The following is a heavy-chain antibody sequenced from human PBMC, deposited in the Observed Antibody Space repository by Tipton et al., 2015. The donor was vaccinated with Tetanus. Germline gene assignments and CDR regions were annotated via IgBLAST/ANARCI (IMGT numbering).Heavy chain of an antibody. Sequence: TLSLTCNVSGDSINSGDYYWSWIRQPPGKGLEWIGYIYYSGSTYYNPSLKSRVTISIDTSKNQFSLRLSSVTAADTAVYCCSSSPGNHYLAFFDYWGRGTLVTVSS. CDR1: GDSINSGDYY. V-gene: IGHV4-30-4*01. J-gene: IGHJ4*02. D-gene: IGHD2/OR15-2a*01. CDR2: IYYSGST. CDR3: SSSPGNHYLAFFDY.